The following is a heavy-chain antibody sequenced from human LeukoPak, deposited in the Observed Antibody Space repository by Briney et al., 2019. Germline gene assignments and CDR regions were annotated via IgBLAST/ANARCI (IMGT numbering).Heavy chain of an antibody. V-gene: IGHV3-23*01. CDR3: AKCSTSAYTTGWCNWIDP. CDR1: GFTFTSDA. CDR2: TVSRGTT. J-gene: IGHJ5*02. Sequence: GGSLRLSCVASGFTFTSDAMNWVRQAPGKGLEWVSSTVSRGTTQYADSVEGRFTVSRDTSKNTLYLQMNSLRADDTAVYYCAKCSTSAYTTGWCNWIDPWGQGTLVTVSS. D-gene: IGHD6-19*01.